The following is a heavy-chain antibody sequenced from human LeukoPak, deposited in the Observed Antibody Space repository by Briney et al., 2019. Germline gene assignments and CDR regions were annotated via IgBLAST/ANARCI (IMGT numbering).Heavy chain of an antibody. V-gene: IGHV3-23*01. CDR3: AKCSTSAYTTGWCNWIDP. CDR1: GFTFTSDA. CDR2: TVSRGTT. J-gene: IGHJ5*02. Sequence: GGSLRLSCVASGFTFTSDAMNWVRQAPGKGLEWVSSTVSRGTTQYADSVEGRFTVSRDTSKNTLYLQMNSLRADDTAVYYCAKCSTSAYTTGWCNWIDPWGQGTLVTVSS. D-gene: IGHD6-19*01.